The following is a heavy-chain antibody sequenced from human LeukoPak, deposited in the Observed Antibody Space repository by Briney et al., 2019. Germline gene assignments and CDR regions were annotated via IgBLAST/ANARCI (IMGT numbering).Heavy chain of an antibody. CDR2: INSDGSST. V-gene: IGHV3-74*01. CDR1: GFTFSSYW. Sequence: GGSLRLSCAASGFTFSSYWMHWVRQAPGKGPVWASRINSDGSSTYYVDSVKGRFTISRDNAKNTLYLQMNSLGADDTAVYYCAREFSGSSIAFDYWGQGAVVTVSS. D-gene: IGHD1-26*01. J-gene: IGHJ4*02. CDR3: AREFSGSSIAFDY.